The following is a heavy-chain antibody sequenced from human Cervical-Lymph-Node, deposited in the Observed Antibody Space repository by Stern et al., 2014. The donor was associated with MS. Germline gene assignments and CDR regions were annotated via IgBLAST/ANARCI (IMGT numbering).Heavy chain of an antibody. CDR2: MNPNNGNS. CDR1: GYTFTSFD. D-gene: IGHD2-15*01. CDR3: ARVRTVAARRVDL. V-gene: IGHV1-8*02. J-gene: IGHJ5*02. Sequence: QVQLVQSGAEVKKPGASVKVSCKASGYTFTSFDIHWVRQATGQGLEWMAWMNPNNGNSDSAENFKARVTLTSNTSLSTAYMELSSLKAEDTAIYYCARVRTVAARRVDLWGQGTLVTVSS.